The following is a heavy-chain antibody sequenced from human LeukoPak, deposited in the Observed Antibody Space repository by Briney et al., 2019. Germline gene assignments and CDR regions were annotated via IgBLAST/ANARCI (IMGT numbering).Heavy chain of an antibody. Sequence: GGTLRLSCAASGFTFSSYSMNWVRQAPGQGLEWVSSISSSSSYIYYADSVKGRFTISRDNTKNSLYLQMNSLRAEDTAVYYCARDRGDFDYWGQGTLVTVSS. CDR2: ISSSSSYI. J-gene: IGHJ4*02. CDR3: ARDRGDFDY. CDR1: GFTFSSYS. D-gene: IGHD2-15*01. V-gene: IGHV3-21*01.